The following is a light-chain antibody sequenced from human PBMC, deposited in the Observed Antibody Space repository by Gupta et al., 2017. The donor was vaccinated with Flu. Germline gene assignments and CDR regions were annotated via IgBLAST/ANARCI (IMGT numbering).Light chain of an antibody. CDR2: DDS. J-gene: IGLJ2*01. Sequence: SYVLTQPPSVSVAPGQTARITCGGNNIGSKSVHWYQQKPGQAPVLGGYDDSDRPSGIPERFAGSNSGNTATLTISRVEAGDEADYDCQVWDSSSDHVVFGGGTKLTVL. V-gene: IGLV3-21*02. CDR3: QVWDSSSDHVV. CDR1: NIGSKS.